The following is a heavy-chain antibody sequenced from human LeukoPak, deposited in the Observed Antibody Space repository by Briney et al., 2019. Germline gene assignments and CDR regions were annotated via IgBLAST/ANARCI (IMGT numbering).Heavy chain of an antibody. J-gene: IGHJ6*03. CDR3: ASCYYDGSGPTPDYYYYYMDV. V-gene: IGHV4-30-2*01. CDR1: GGSISSGGYY. Sequence: SETLSLTCTVSGGSISSGGYYWSWIRHPPGKGLEWIGYIYHSGSTYYNPSLKSRVTISVDRSKNQFSLKLNSVTAADTAVYYCASCYYDGSGPTPDYYYYYMDVWGKGTTVTVSS. D-gene: IGHD3-22*01. CDR2: IYHSGST.